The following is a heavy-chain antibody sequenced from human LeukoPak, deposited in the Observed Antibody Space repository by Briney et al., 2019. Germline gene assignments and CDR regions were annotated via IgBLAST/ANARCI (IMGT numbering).Heavy chain of an antibody. CDR1: GYTFTGYY. Sequence: GASVKVSCKASGYTFTGYYMHWVRQAPGQGLEWMGCISAYNGNTNYAQKLQGRVTMTTDTSTSTAYMELRSLRSDDTAVYYCARRYSSSWYSSIIYSPDFDYWGQGTLVTVSS. J-gene: IGHJ4*02. CDR2: ISAYNGNT. CDR3: ARRYSSSWYSSIIYSPDFDY. D-gene: IGHD6-13*01. V-gene: IGHV1-18*04.